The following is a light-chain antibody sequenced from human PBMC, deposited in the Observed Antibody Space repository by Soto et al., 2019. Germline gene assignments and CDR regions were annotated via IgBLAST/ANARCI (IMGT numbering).Light chain of an antibody. Sequence: QSVLTQPASVSGSPGQSITISCARTSNDIGGYNYVSWYQQHPGRAPKRMIYEVTNRPLGVSNRFSGSKPGNTASLTISGLQAEDEADYYCSSYSNSNTLWVFGGGTKLPVL. CDR2: EVT. CDR3: SSYSNSNTLWV. CDR1: SNDIGGYNY. J-gene: IGLJ3*02. V-gene: IGLV2-14*01.